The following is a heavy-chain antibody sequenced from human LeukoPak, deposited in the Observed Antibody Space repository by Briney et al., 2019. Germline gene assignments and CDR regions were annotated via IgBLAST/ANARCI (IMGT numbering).Heavy chain of an antibody. CDR1: GFTFSTYW. CDR2: INQHGSEK. CDR3: ARGNYDFWSAYSYYYYYYMDV. J-gene: IGHJ6*03. D-gene: IGHD3-3*01. V-gene: IGHV3-7*01. Sequence: GGSLRLSCAASGFTFSTYWMSWVRQAPGKGLEWVANINQHGSEKYYVDSMKGRFTISRDNAKNSLYLQMNSLRVEDTAVYYCARGNYDFWSAYSYYYYYYMDVWGKGTTVTVSS.